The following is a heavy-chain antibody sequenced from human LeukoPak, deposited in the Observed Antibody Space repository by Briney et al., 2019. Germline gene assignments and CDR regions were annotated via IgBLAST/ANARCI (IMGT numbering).Heavy chain of an antibody. V-gene: IGHV1-2*02. J-gene: IGHJ5*02. CDR3: ARVFNWNFDWFDP. Sequence: ASVKVSCKSSGYTFTGYYMHWVRQAPGQGLEWMGWINPNSGGTNYAQKFQGRVTMTRDTPISTAYMELSRLRSDDTAVYYCARVFNWNFDWFDPWGQGTLVTVSS. D-gene: IGHD1-7*01. CDR2: INPNSGGT. CDR1: GYTFTGYY.